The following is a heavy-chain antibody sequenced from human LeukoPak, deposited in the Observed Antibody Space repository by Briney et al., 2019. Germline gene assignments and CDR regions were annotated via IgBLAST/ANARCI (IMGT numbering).Heavy chain of an antibody. J-gene: IGHJ4*02. D-gene: IGHD3-16*02. CDR3: ARGSMHIYHLYTDY. CDR1: GFTFSNYW. CDR2: IKQDGSER. Sequence: GGSLRLSCAASGFTFSNYWVSWFRQAPGQGREWLASIKQDGSERYYVDSVKGRFTISRDNAKNSLFLQLSSLRVEDTAVYYCARGSMHIYHLYTDYWGQGTLVTVSS. V-gene: IGHV3-7*01.